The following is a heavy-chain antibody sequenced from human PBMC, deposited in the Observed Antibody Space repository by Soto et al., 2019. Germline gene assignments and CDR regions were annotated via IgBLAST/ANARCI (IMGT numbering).Heavy chain of an antibody. CDR3: AREKAHSIAARYCSYYGMDV. CDR1: GFTVSSNY. V-gene: IGHV3-53*01. Sequence: GGSLRLSCAASGFTVSSNYMSWVRQAPGKGLEWVSVIYSGGSTYYADSVKGRFTISRDNSKNTRYLQMNSLRAEDTAVYYCAREKAHSIAARYCSYYGMDVWGQGTTVTVSS. CDR2: IYSGGST. J-gene: IGHJ6*02. D-gene: IGHD6-6*01.